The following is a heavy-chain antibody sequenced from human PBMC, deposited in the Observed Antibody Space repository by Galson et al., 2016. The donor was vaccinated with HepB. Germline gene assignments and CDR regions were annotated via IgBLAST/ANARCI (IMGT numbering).Heavy chain of an antibody. V-gene: IGHV3-23*01. J-gene: IGHJ4*02. CDR2: ISDGAGST. CDR1: GFTFTNYD. CDR3: AKVLWVGESASKLFDH. Sequence: SLRLSCAASGFTFTNYDMSWVRQAPGRGLQWVSGISDGAGSTHYADSVKGRFTISRDNSKNTLYLQMDSLRAEDTAIYYCAKVLWVGESASKLFDHWGQGTLVTVSS. D-gene: IGHD3-10*01.